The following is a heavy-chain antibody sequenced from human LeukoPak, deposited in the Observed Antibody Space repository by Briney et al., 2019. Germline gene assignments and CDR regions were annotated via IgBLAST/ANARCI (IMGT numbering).Heavy chain of an antibody. CDR3: AKDGDRQFDLDV. CDR1: GFTFSSYG. CDR2: IWYDGSNK. Sequence: GGSLRLSCAASGFTFSSYGMHWVRQAPGKGLEWVAVIWYDGSNKYYADSVKGRFTISRDNSKNTVVLQMDSLRAEDTAVYYCAKDGDRQFDLDVWGQGTTVTVSS. J-gene: IGHJ6*02. V-gene: IGHV3-33*06. D-gene: IGHD3-10*01.